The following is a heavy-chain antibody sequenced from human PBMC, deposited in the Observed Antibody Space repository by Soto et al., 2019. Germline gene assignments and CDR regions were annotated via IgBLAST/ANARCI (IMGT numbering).Heavy chain of an antibody. D-gene: IGHD5-12*01. CDR3: ARPRIVATISDYFDY. J-gene: IGHJ4*02. CDR1: GFTFSSYA. CDR2: ISGSGGST. Sequence: GGSLRLSCAASGFTFSSYAMSWVRQAPGKGLEWVSAISGSGGSTYYADSVKGRFTISRDNSKNTLYLQMNSLRAEDTAVYYCARPRIVATISDYFDYWGQGTLVTVSS. V-gene: IGHV3-23*01.